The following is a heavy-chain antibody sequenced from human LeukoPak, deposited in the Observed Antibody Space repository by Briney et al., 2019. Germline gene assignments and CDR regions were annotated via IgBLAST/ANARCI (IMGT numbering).Heavy chain of an antibody. CDR1: GYSFTNHA. D-gene: IGHD3-22*01. CDR2: INVGNANT. J-gene: IGHJ4*02. Sequence: ASVKVSCQASGYSFTNHAIHWVRQAPGQRLEWMGWINVGNANTKYSRMFQGRVTITRDTSANTAYMELSSLRSEDTAVYYCARRDRRHFDYWGQGTLVTDSS. V-gene: IGHV1-3*01. CDR3: ARRDRRHFDY.